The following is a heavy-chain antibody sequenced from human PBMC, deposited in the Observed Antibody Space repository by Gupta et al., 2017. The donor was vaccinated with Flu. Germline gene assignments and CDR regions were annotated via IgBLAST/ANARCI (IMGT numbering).Heavy chain of an antibody. Sequence: QVQLQQWGAGLLNSSETLSLTCAVYGGSFRGHYWTWIRQSPGKGLEWIGEINHSGTTNSNPSRKRRVTISVDTSKNQFSLKLNSVTAAETAVYDCARSGGGYSCGHPPYHFDAWGQGTPVTVSS. CDR3: ARSGGGYSCGHPPYHFDA. CDR1: GGSFRGHY. V-gene: IGHV4-34*01. J-gene: IGHJ4*02. D-gene: IGHD5-18*01. CDR2: INHSGTT.